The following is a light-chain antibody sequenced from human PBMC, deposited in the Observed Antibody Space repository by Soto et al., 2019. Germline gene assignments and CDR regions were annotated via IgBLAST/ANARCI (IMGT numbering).Light chain of an antibody. J-gene: IGLJ1*01. CDR3: SPYAGSAWV. CDR1: SSDVGGYNY. CDR2: EVS. V-gene: IGLV2-8*01. Sequence: QSVLTQPPSASGSPGQSVTISCTGTSSDVGGYNYVSWYQQHPGKAPKLMIYEVSKRPSGVPDRFSGSKSGNTASLTVSGLQAEDAADYYCSPYAGSAWVFGTGTKVTVL.